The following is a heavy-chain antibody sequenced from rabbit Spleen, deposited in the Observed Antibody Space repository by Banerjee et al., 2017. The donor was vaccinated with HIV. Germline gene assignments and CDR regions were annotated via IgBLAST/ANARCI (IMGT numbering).Heavy chain of an antibody. CDR1: GFSFSNKAV. CDR2: INAATGKP. V-gene: IGHV1S45*01. J-gene: IGHJ6*01. CDR3: ARDPVIAGSAYYDL. D-gene: IGHD8-1*01. Sequence: QEQLVESGGGLVQPEGSLKLSCTASGFSFSNKAVMCWVRQAPGKGLEWIACINAATGKPVYATWAKGRFTISRTSSTTVTLQMTSLTAADTATYLCARDPVIAGSAYYDLWGPGTLVTVS.